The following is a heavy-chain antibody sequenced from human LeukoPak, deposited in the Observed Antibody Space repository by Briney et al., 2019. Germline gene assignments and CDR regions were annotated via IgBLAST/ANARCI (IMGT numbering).Heavy chain of an antibody. Sequence: GASVKVSCKASGYTFTRYGMSWVRQAPGQGLEWMGWISGSNGNTNYAQKLQGRVTMTTDTSTGTAYMELRSLRSDDTAVYYCARLEVVITSSGDYWGQGTLVTVSS. CDR1: GYTFTRYG. CDR3: ARLEVVITSSGDY. V-gene: IGHV1-18*01. CDR2: ISGSNGNT. J-gene: IGHJ4*02. D-gene: IGHD3-22*01.